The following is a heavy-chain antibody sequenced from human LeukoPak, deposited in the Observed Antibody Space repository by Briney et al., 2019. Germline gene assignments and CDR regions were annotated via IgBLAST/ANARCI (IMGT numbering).Heavy chain of an antibody. Sequence: GGSLRLSCAASGFTFSIYAMSWVRQAPGKGLQWVSSITSRGESTWYVDSVKGRFTITRDNSENTLYLQMHSLRAEDTAVYYCARDRPNYYGSDGHYYRRDGDYWGRGTLVGVSS. CDR3: ARDRPNYYGSDGHYYRRDGDY. CDR2: ITSRGEST. J-gene: IGHJ4*02. V-gene: IGHV3-23*01. D-gene: IGHD3-22*01. CDR1: GFTFSIYA.